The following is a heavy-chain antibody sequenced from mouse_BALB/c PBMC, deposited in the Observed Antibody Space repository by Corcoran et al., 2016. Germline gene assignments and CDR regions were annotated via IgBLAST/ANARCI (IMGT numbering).Heavy chain of an antibody. CDR2: INTYTGEP. V-gene: IGHV9-3-1*01. CDR1: GYTFTNYG. CDR3: ARGYYYAMDY. J-gene: IGHJ4*01. Sequence: QIQLVQSGPELKKPGETVKISCKASGYTFTNYGMNWVKQAPGKGLKWMGWINTYTGEPTYADDFKGRFAFSLETSASTAYLQINNLKNEDTATYFGARGYYYAMDYWGQGTSVTVSS.